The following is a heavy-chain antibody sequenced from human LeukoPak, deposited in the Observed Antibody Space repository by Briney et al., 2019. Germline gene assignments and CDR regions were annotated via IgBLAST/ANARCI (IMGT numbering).Heavy chain of an antibody. D-gene: IGHD3/OR15-3a*01. CDR2: INPNSGGT. Sequence: GASVKVSCKASGYTFTGYYMHWVRQAPGQGLEWMGWINPNSGGTNYAQKFQGRVTMTRDTSISTAYMELSRLRSDDTAVYYCARDPAAWTPYDAFDIWGQGTMVTVSS. V-gene: IGHV1-2*02. J-gene: IGHJ3*02. CDR3: ARDPAAWTPYDAFDI. CDR1: GYTFTGYY.